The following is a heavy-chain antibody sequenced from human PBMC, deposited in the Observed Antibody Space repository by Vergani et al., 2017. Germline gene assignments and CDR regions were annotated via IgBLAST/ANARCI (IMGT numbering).Heavy chain of an antibody. D-gene: IGHD3-16*01. J-gene: IGHJ5*02. CDR2: IYHSGST. CDR1: GYSISSGYY. V-gene: IGHV4-38-2*02. Sequence: QVQLQESGPGLVKPSETLSLTCTVSGYSISSGYYWGWIRQPPGKGLEWIGSIYHSGSTYYNPSLKSRVTISGDTSKNQFSLKLSSVTAADTAVYYCARDSGGDVWGSYEAWFDPWGQGTLVTVSS. CDR3: ARDSGGDVWGSYEAWFDP.